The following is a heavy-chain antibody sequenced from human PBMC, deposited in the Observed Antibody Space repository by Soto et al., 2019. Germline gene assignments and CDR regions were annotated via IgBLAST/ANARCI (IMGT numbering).Heavy chain of an antibody. Sequence: ASVKVSCKASGFTFTSSAVQWVRQARGQRLEWIGWIVVGSGNTNYAQKFQERVTITRDMSTSTAYMELSSLRSEDTAVYYCAASSSGELIQLWSFDYWGQGTLVTVSS. CDR3: AASSSGELIQLWSFDY. D-gene: IGHD5-18*01. J-gene: IGHJ4*02. V-gene: IGHV1-58*01. CDR1: GFTFTSSA. CDR2: IVVGSGNT.